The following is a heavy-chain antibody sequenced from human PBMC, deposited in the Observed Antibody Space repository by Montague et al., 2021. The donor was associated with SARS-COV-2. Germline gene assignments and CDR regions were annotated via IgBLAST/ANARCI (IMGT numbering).Heavy chain of an antibody. CDR1: GGSFSTYS. D-gene: IGHD3-10*01. V-gene: IGHV4-34*01. Sequence: SETLSLTCAVHGGSFSTYSWKWIRQHPGKGLEWIGEIHHGGSTNYNTSLKSRVTISADTSKNQFSLKLTSVAAADTAVYYCARLGDGVVPSPILGVGPYYSYYYMDVWGKGTTVTVSS. CDR3: ARLGDGVVPSPILGVGPYYSYYYMDV. J-gene: IGHJ6*03. CDR2: IHHGGST.